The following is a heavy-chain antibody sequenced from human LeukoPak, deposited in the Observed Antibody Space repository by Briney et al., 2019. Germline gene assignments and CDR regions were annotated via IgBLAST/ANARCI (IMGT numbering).Heavy chain of an antibody. CDR2: LYYGGNT. CDR1: GGSISSYY. V-gene: IGHV4-59*01. D-gene: IGHD3-10*01. Sequence: SETLSLTCTVYGGSISSYYWSWIRQPPGKGLEWIGYLYYGGNTNYNPPLKSRVTISRDTSKNQISLKVSSVTAADAAVYFCAREYSGSGSRWDYWGQGTLVTVSS. J-gene: IGHJ4*02. CDR3: AREYSGSGSRWDY.